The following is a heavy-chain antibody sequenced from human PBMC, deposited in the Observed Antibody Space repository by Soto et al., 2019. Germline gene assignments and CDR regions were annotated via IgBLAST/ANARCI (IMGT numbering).Heavy chain of an antibody. J-gene: IGHJ6*02. V-gene: IGHV3-48*04. CDR3: ARDQARLGITGTTGYYYYGMDV. CDR2: ISSSSSTI. D-gene: IGHD1-7*01. Sequence: GGSLRLSCAASGFTFSSYSMNWVRQAPGKGLEWVSYISSSSSTIYYADSVKGRFTISRDNAKNSLYLQMNSLRAEDTAVYYCARDQARLGITGTTGYYYYGMDVWGQGTTVTVSS. CDR1: GFTFSSYS.